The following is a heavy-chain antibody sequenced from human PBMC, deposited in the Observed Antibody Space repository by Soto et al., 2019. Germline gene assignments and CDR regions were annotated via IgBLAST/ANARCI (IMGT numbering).Heavy chain of an antibody. J-gene: IGHJ5*02. CDR2: IYSSGST. V-gene: IGHV4-39*01. Sequence: PSETLSLTCTVSGVSISSSSYYWGWIRQPPGKGLEWIASIYSSGSTYYIPSLRSRVIISVDTWKNQFSLKLSSVTAADTAVYYCATHYGLGRPGWFDPWGQGTLVTVSS. D-gene: IGHD3-10*01. CDR1: GVSISSSSYY. CDR3: ATHYGLGRPGWFDP.